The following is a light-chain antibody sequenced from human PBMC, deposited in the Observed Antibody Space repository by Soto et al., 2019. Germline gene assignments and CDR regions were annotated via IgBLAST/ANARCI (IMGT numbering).Light chain of an antibody. CDR1: QRVSNTY. CDR3: QQYGAPPLT. J-gene: IGKJ3*01. Sequence: EIVLAQSPGTLSLSPGERATLSCRASQRVSNTYLAWYQQKPGQAPRLLIYGVSSRATGIPDRFSGSGSGTDFTLTISRLEPEDFAVYYCQQYGAPPLTFGPGTKVD. CDR2: GVS. V-gene: IGKV3-20*01.